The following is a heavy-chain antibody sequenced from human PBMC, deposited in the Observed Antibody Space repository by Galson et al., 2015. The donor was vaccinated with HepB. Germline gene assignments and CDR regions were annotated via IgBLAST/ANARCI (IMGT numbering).Heavy chain of an antibody. V-gene: IGHV3-15*01. D-gene: IGHD6-19*01. CDR2: IRSKTDGGTT. J-gene: IGHJ4*02. Sequence: LRLSCAASGFTFSNVWMSWVRQAPGKGLEWVGRIRSKTDGGTTDHAAPVKDRFTISRDDSQNMLYLQMTSLKTEDTAVYYCTTAVPWLDLFDYWGQGTLVTVSS. CDR3: TTAVPWLDLFDY. CDR1: GFTFSNVW.